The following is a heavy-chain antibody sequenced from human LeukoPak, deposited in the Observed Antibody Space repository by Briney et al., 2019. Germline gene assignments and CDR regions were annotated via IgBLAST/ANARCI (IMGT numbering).Heavy chain of an antibody. V-gene: IGHV5-51*01. CDR1: GYSFTNYW. Sequence: GESLKISCKGSGYSFTNYWIGWVRQMPGKGLEWMGIIYPGDSDTRYSPSFQGQVTISADKSISTAYLQWSSLKASDTAIYYCARDRPHDAFDIWGQGTMVIVPS. CDR3: ARDRPHDAFDI. J-gene: IGHJ3*02. CDR2: IYPGDSDT.